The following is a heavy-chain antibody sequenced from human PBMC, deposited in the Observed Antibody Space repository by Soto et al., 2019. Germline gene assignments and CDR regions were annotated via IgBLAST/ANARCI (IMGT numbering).Heavy chain of an antibody. CDR3: ARELFLVVPAARNYYYGMDV. J-gene: IGHJ6*02. CDR1: GFTFSSYS. Sequence: SGGSLRLSCAASGFTFSSYSMNWVRQAPGKGLEWVSSISSSSSYIYYADSVKGRFTISRDNAKNSLYLQMNSLRAEDTAVYYCARELFLVVPAARNYYYGMDVWGQGTTVTVSS. D-gene: IGHD2-2*01. CDR2: ISSSSSYI. V-gene: IGHV3-21*01.